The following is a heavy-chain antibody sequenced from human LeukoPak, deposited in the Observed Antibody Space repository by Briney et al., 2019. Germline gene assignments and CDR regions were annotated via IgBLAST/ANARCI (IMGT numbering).Heavy chain of an antibody. V-gene: IGHV3-30*18. J-gene: IGHJ3*02. Sequence: GRSLRLSCAASGFTFSSYVMHWVRQAPGKGLEWVAVISYDGSNKYYADSVKGRFTISRDNSKNTLYLQMNSLRAEDTAVYYCAKGGGSWGIAFDIWGQGTMVTVSS. CDR1: GFTFSSYV. CDR2: ISYDGSNK. CDR3: AKGGGSWGIAFDI. D-gene: IGHD2-15*01.